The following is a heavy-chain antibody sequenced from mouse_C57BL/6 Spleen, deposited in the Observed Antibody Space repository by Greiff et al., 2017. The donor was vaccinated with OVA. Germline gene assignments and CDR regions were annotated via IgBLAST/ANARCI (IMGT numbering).Heavy chain of an antibody. CDR3: ARFPYGNYGFDY. J-gene: IGHJ2*01. V-gene: IGHV1-82*01. Sequence: QVHVKQPGPELVKPGASVKISCKASGYAFSSSWMNWVKQRPGKGLEWIGRIYPGDGDTNYNGKFKGKATLTADKSSSTAYMQLSSLTSEDSAVYFCARFPYGNYGFDYWGQGTTLTVSS. D-gene: IGHD2-10*02. CDR2: IYPGDGDT. CDR1: GYAFSSSW.